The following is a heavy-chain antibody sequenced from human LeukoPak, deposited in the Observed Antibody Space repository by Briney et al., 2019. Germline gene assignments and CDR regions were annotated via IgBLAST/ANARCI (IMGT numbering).Heavy chain of an antibody. V-gene: IGHV3-23*01. CDR2: ISGRGGST. D-gene: IGHD3-10*01. Sequence: GGSLRLSCAASGFTFSNYAMSWVRQTPGMGLEWVSLISGRGGSTYYADSVKGRFTISRDNSKNTLYLHMHSLRADDTALYYCAKDLHGAFDYWGQGILVTVSS. CDR3: AKDLHGAFDY. J-gene: IGHJ4*02. CDR1: GFTFSNYA.